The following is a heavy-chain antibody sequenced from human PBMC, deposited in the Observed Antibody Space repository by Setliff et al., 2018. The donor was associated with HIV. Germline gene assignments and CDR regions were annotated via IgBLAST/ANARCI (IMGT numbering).Heavy chain of an antibody. J-gene: IGHJ5*02. V-gene: IGHV4-4*07. CDR2: VYISGST. CDR3: ARDFGDNSGWDL. D-gene: IGHD1-20*01. CDR1: GGSISSDY. Sequence: KPSETLSLTCTVSGGSISSDYWSWIRQPAGKGLEWIGRVYISGSTNYSPSLKSRVTISEDTSKNQFSLKLSSVTAADTAVYYCARDFGDNSGWDLWGQGMLGTVSS.